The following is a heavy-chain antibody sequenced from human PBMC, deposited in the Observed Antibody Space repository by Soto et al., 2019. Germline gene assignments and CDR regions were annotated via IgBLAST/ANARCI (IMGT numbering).Heavy chain of an antibody. CDR1: GYSFTTYW. J-gene: IGHJ4*02. V-gene: IGHV5-51*01. D-gene: IGHD2-15*01. Sequence: PGESLKISCKGSGYSFTTYWIGWVRQLPGKGLEWMGIIYPGDSDTRYSPSFQGQVTISADKSISTAYLQWSSLKASDTAMYYCARHGSYCSGGGGHPDQPYYWSRGT. CDR3: ARHGSYCSGGGGHPDQPYY. CDR2: IYPGDSDT.